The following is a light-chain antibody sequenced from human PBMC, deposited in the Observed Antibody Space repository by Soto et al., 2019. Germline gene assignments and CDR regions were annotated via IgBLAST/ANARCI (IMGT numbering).Light chain of an antibody. CDR1: SSNIGAGYD. CDR2: GNS. J-gene: IGLJ2*01. Sequence: QSVLTQPPSVSGAPGQRVTISCTGSSSNIGAGYDVHWYQQLPGTAPKLLIYGNSNRPSGVPDRFSGSKSGTSASLAITGLRAEDEADYYCQSYDSSLSGVVFGGGTKVNVL. CDR3: QSYDSSLSGVV. V-gene: IGLV1-40*01.